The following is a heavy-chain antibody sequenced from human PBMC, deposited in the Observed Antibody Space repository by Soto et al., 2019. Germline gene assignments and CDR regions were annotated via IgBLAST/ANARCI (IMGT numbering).Heavy chain of an antibody. D-gene: IGHD3-3*01. Sequence: KASETLSLTCTVSGGSISSSSYYWGWIRQPPGKGLEWIGSIYYSGSTYYNPSLRSRVTISVDTSKNQFSLKLSSVTAADTAVYYCARHELHWSGYTGWFDPWGQGTLVTVSS. V-gene: IGHV4-39*01. CDR3: ARHELHWSGYTGWFDP. CDR2: IYYSGST. CDR1: GGSISSSSYY. J-gene: IGHJ5*02.